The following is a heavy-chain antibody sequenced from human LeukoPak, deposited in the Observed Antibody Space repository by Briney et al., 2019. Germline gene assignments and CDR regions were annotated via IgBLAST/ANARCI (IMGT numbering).Heavy chain of an antibody. D-gene: IGHD3-22*01. J-gene: IGHJ5*02. Sequence: SETLSLTCTVSGGSISSSSYYWGWIRQSPGKGPEWIGTIYYSGTTYYNPSLKSRVTISIDTSKNQLSLRLSSVTAADTAVYYCARLAQDSSGYPNWFDPWGQGTLVTVSS. CDR1: GGSISSSSYY. CDR3: ARLAQDSSGYPNWFDP. V-gene: IGHV4-39*01. CDR2: IYYSGTT.